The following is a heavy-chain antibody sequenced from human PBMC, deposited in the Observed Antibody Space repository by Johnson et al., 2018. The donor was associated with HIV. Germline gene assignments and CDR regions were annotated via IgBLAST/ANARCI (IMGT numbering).Heavy chain of an antibody. Sequence: QLVESGGGLVKPGGSLRLSCAASGFTFDDYAMHWVRQAPGKGLEWVSGISWNSGSIGYADSVKGRFTISRDNAKNSLYLQMNSLRVEDTALYYCTSDRRGSSGAFDIWGQGTMVTVSS. J-gene: IGHJ3*02. CDR2: ISWNSGSI. V-gene: IGHV3-9*01. D-gene: IGHD1-26*01. CDR3: TSDRRGSSGAFDI. CDR1: GFTFDDYA.